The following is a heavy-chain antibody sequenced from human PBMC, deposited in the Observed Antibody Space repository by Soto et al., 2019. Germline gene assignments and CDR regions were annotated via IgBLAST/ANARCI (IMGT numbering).Heavy chain of an antibody. V-gene: IGHV3-33*03. CDR2: ICYDGGKK. D-gene: IGHD5-12*01. J-gene: IGHJ4*02. CDR3: APEPLLSGSSYVAPFN. CDR1: GFTFSSFA. Sequence: QVQLVESGGGVVRPGKSLRLSCAASGFTFSSFAMHLVRQAPGKGLEWVAIICYDGGKKSYADSVEGRFTVTSDNSRNTLYLQMDSLPAEDTGLYYCAPEPLLSGSSYVAPFNWRQGALVTVSS.